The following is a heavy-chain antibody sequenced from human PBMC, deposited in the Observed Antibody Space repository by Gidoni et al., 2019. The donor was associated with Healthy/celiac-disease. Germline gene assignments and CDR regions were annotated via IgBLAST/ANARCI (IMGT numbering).Heavy chain of an antibody. CDR1: GFTFSSYE. D-gene: IGHD6-13*01. J-gene: IGHJ6*02. CDR2: ISSSGSTI. Sequence: EVELVESGGGLVQPGGSLSLSCAASGFTFSSYEMNRVRQAPGKGLEWVSYISSSGSTIYYADSVKGRFTISRDNAKNSLYLQMNSLRAEDTAVYYCARAPFAEPIAAAGLFYYYYGMDVWGQGTTVTVSS. CDR3: ARAPFAEPIAAAGLFYYYYGMDV. V-gene: IGHV3-48*03.